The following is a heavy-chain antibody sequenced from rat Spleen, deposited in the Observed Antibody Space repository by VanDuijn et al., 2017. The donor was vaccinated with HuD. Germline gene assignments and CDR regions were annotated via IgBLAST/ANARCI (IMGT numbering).Heavy chain of an antibody. J-gene: IGHJ2*01. D-gene: IGHD1-11*01. CDR2: ISYDGSST. CDR3: ARRPTTNYGPFDY. Sequence: EVRLVESGGGLVRPGRSLKLSCAASGFTFSDYNMAWVRQAPKKGLEWVATISYDGSSTYYRDSVKGRLTISRDNAKSTLYLQMDSLRSEDTATYYCARRPTTNYGPFDYWGQGVMVTVSS. V-gene: IGHV5-7*01. CDR1: GFTFSDYN.